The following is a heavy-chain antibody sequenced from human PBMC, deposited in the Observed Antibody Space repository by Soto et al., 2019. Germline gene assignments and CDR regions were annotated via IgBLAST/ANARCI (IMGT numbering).Heavy chain of an antibody. Sequence: EVQLVESGGGLVQPGGSLRLSCAASGLIFSDYHMDWVRQAPGKGLEWVGRIRRKANSYTTEYAASVKGRCTISRDDSKTSLYLQMNSLKSEDTGVYYCAMLGGWSGGSSGMDVWGQGTTVTVSS. CDR1: GLIFSDYH. J-gene: IGHJ6*02. CDR2: IRRKANSYTT. CDR3: AMLGGWSGGSSGMDV. V-gene: IGHV3-72*01. D-gene: IGHD6-19*01.